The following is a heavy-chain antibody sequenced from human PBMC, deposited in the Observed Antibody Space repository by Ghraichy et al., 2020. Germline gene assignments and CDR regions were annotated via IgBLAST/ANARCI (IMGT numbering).Heavy chain of an antibody. CDR2: ISYSGST. CDR3: VRSDSYCGSTACYGGIDAFDI. CDR1: GVSISSSGYY. Sequence: SETLSLTCSVSGVSISSSGYYWSWIRQHPGKGLEWSGYISYSGSTYYNPSLKSRLTISVDTSKNHFSLNLNSVTAADTAVYFCVRSDSYCGSTACYGGIDAFDIWGRGTMVTVSS. D-gene: IGHD2-2*01. V-gene: IGHV4-31*03. J-gene: IGHJ3*02.